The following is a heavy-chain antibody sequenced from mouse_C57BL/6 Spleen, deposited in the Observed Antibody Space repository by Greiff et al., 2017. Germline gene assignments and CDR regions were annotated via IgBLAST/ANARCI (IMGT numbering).Heavy chain of an antibody. CDR1: GYSITSGYY. CDR2: ISYDGSN. Sequence: VKLQESGPGLVKPSQSLSLTCSVTGYSITSGYYWNWIRQFPGNKLEWMGYISYDGSNNYNPSLKNRISITRDTSKNQFFLKLNSVTTEDTATYYCARGGGWFIFDYWGQGTTLTVSS. D-gene: IGHD2-3*01. CDR3: ARGGGWFIFDY. V-gene: IGHV3-6*01. J-gene: IGHJ2*01.